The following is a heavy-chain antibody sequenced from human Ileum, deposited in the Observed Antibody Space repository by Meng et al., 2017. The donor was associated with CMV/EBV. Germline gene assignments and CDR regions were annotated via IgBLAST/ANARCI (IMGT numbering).Heavy chain of an antibody. CDR2: ISGSGGST. D-gene: IGHD3-22*01. CDR3: AKDLIVVVITYAFDI. V-gene: IGHV3-23*01. CDR1: GFTFSSYA. J-gene: IGHJ3*02. Sequence: GESLKISCAASGFTFSSYAMSWVRQAPGKGLEWVSAISGSGGSTYYADSEKGRFTISRDNSKNTLYLQMNSLRAENTAVYYCAKDLIVVVITYAFDIWGQGTMVTVSS.